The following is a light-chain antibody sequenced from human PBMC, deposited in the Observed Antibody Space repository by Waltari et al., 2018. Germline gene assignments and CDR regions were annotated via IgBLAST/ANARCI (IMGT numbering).Light chain of an antibody. Sequence: AVQKTQSPSSRSPPVGVRISITCRASQDIRDELGWYQHKSGTAPKLLIFGASTLQRGVPSRFSGSGSGTGFTLTISNLQPADSATYYCLQHSNYPWTFGQGTKVEI. V-gene: IGKV1-6*01. CDR2: GAS. CDR1: QDIRDE. CDR3: LQHSNYPWT. J-gene: IGKJ1*01.